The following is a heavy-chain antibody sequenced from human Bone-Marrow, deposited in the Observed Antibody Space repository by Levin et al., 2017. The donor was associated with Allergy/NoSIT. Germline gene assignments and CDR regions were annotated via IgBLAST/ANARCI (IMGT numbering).Heavy chain of an antibody. CDR1: GFTFDDYA. J-gene: IGHJ6*03. D-gene: IGHD2-15*01. CDR2: ISWNSGSI. Sequence: GGSLRLSCAASGFTFDDYAMHWVRQAPGKGLEWVAVISWNSGSIGYADSVKGRFTISRDNATNSLYLQMNSLRAEDTALYSCAKGACRYCSGGRSFSRGYYYMDVWGKGTTVTVSS. V-gene: IGHV3-9*01. CDR3: AKGACRYCSGGRSFSRGYYYMDV.